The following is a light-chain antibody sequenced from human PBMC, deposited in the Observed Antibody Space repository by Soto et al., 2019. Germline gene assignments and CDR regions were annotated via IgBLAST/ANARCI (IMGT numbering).Light chain of an antibody. Sequence: QTVVTQEPSLTVSPGGTVTLTCGSNTGAVTSGHYPYWFQQKPGQAPRTVIYDTSNRHSWTPARFSGSLLGDKAALTLSGAQPEDEAEYYCLLYYSGARVFGGGTKLTVL. CDR1: TGAVTSGHY. V-gene: IGLV7-46*01. CDR3: LLYYSGARV. CDR2: DTS. J-gene: IGLJ3*02.